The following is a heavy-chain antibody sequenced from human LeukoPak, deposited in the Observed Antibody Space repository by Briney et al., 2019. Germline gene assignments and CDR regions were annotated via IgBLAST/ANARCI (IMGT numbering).Heavy chain of an antibody. D-gene: IGHD6-19*01. CDR2: ISGSGGNT. CDR1: GFTFSSYW. CDR3: AKAASSWYSSGTY. V-gene: IGHV3-23*01. Sequence: PGGSLRLSCAASGFTFSSYWMHWVRQAPGKGLEWVSAISGSGGNTYYADSVKGRFTISRDNSKNTLYLQMNSLRAEDMAVYYCAKAASSWYSSGTYWGQGTLVTVSS. J-gene: IGHJ4*02.